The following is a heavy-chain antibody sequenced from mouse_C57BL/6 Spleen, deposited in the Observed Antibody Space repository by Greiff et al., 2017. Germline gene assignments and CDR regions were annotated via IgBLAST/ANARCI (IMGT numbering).Heavy chain of an antibody. CDR3: ASPTVVATRNWYFDV. D-gene: IGHD1-1*01. CDR1: GYSITSGYY. Sequence: EVQRVESGPGLVKPSQSLSLTCSVTGYSITSGYYWNWIRPFPGNTLEWMGYISYDGSNNYNPSLKNRISITRDTSKNQFYLKLNSVTTEDTATYYCASPTVVATRNWYFDVWGTGTTVTVSS. J-gene: IGHJ1*03. V-gene: IGHV3-6*01. CDR2: ISYDGSN.